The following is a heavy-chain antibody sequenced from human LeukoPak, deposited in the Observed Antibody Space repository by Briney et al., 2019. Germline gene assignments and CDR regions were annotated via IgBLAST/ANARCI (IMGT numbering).Heavy chain of an antibody. D-gene: IGHD3-16*01. CDR1: GYTFITSS. J-gene: IGHJ4*02. V-gene: IGHV1-3*01. CDR2: ITVASGNT. CDR3: AKLATSDTGETY. Sequence: ASVKVSCKTLGYTFITSSIYWVRQAPGQRLEWLGWITVASGNTRYSENLQGRVTMTRDTSTSTVYMELRSLRSEDTAIYYCAKLATSDTGETYWGQGTLVTVSS.